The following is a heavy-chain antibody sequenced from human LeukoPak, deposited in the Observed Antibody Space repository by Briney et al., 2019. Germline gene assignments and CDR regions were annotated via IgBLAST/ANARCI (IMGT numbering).Heavy chain of an antibody. CDR3: AREQGDGHFDY. J-gene: IGHJ4*02. CDR2: IYSGGST. V-gene: IGHV3-53*01. CDR1: GFTVSSNY. D-gene: IGHD3-16*01. Sequence: GGSLRLSWAASGFTVSSNYMSWVRQAPAKGLEWVSVIYSGGSTYYADSVKGRFTISRDNSKNTLYLQMNSLRAEDTAVYYCAREQGDGHFDYWGQGTLVTVSS.